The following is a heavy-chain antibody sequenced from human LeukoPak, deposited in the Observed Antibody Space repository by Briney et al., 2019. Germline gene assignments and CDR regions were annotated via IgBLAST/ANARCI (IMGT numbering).Heavy chain of an antibody. CDR1: GFTFSSYS. J-gene: IGHJ6*03. V-gene: IGHV3-21*01. D-gene: IGHD3-3*01. Sequence: TGGSLRLSCAASGFTFSSYSMNRVRQAPGKGLEWVSSISSSSSYIYYADSVKGRFTISRDNAKNSLYLQMNSLRAEDTAVYYCARVVLLRFLEWLSHGYMDVWGKGTTVTVSS. CDR3: ARVVLLRFLEWLSHGYMDV. CDR2: ISSSSSYI.